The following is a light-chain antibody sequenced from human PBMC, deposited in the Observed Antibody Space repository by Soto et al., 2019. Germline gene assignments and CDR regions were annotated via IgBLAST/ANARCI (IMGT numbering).Light chain of an antibody. V-gene: IGKV1-27*01. J-gene: IGKJ1*01. Sequence: DIQMTQSPPSLSASVGDRVTITCRASQGITNYLAWYQQKPGKVPKLLIYAASTLQSGVPSRFSGSGSGTDFTLTISSLQPEDVATYYCQKYNFARWTFGQGTKVDIK. CDR2: AAS. CDR1: QGITNY. CDR3: QKYNFARWT.